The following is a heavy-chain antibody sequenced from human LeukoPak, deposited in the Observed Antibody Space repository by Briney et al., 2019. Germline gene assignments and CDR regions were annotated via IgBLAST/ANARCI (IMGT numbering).Heavy chain of an antibody. CDR1: GFTFSSYS. V-gene: IGHV3-30*02. D-gene: IGHD3-22*01. CDR2: IRYDGSNK. J-gene: IGHJ4*02. CDR3: AKDQEMIVVVIGFSYDY. Sequence: GGSLRLSCAASGFTFSSYSMNWVRQAPGKGLEWVAFIRYDGSNKYYADSVKGRFTISRDNSKNTLYLQMNSLRAEDTAVYYCAKDQEMIVVVIGFSYDYWGQGTLVTVSS.